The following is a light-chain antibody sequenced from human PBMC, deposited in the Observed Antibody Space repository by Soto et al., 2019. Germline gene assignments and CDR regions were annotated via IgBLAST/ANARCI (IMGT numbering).Light chain of an antibody. V-gene: IGKV1-13*02. CDR3: QQFNSYPT. CDR1: QGISSA. Sequence: AIQLTPSPSSLSASVGDRVTITCRASQGISSALAWYQQKPGKAPKLLIYDASSLESGVPSRFSGSGSGTDFTLTISSLQPEDFATYYCQQFNSYPTFGPGTKVDIK. J-gene: IGKJ3*01. CDR2: DAS.